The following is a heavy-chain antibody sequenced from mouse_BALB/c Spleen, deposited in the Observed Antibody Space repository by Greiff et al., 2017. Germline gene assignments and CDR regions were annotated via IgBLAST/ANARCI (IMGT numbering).Heavy chain of an antibody. CDR2: INPSSGYT. CDR1: GYTFTSYT. CDR3: ARQPNYYGYGMDY. D-gene: IGHD1-2*01. V-gene: IGHV1-4*02. J-gene: IGHJ4*01. Sequence: VQLQESAAELARPGASVKMSCKASGYTFTSYTMHWVKQRPGQGLEWIGYINPSSGYTEYNQKFKDKTTLTADKSSSTAYMQLSSLTSEDSAVYYCARQPNYYGYGMDYWGQGTSVTVSS.